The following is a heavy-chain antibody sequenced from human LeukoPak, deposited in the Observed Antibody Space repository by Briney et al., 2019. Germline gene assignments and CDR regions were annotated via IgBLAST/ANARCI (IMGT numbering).Heavy chain of an antibody. J-gene: IGHJ4*02. CDR2: INHSGST. CDR3: ARAIVGATFSPNYDY. D-gene: IGHD1-26*01. Sequence: SETLSLTCAVYGGAFSGFYWSWIRQPPGKGLELIGEINHSGSTNYNPSLKSRVTISVDTSKNQFSLKLSSVTAADTAVYYCARAIVGATFSPNYDYWGQGTLVTVSS. CDR1: GGAFSGFY. V-gene: IGHV4-34*01.